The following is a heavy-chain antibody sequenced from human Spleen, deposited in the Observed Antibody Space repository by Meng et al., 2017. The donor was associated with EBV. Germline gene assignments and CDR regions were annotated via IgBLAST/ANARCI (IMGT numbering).Heavy chain of an antibody. V-gene: IGHV4-30-2*01. CDR3: ARLLQYGFGSYGHWFDS. CDR1: SSSTSGEYF. Sequence: SSSTSGEYFWSTLWPPTVKGLEWIEYIYHNHSTYYNQSLKSRVTISVARSKTQLSLKLSSVTSADTAMYNCARLLQYGFGSYGHWFDSRGQGTLVTVSS. CDR2: IYHNHST. J-gene: IGHJ5*01. D-gene: IGHD3-10*01.